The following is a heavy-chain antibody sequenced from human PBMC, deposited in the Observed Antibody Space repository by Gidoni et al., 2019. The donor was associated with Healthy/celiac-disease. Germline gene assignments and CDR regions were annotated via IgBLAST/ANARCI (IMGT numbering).Heavy chain of an antibody. CDR2: ISSSSSTI. CDR1: GFTFSRYS. J-gene: IGHJ2*01. Sequence: EVQLVESGGGLVQPGGSVGLSCAASGFTFSRYSMNLVSQAPGKGLELVSYISSSSSTIYYAYSVKGRFTISRDNAKNSRYLQMNSLRDEDTAVYYCARDIRQLALRGYFDLWGRGTLVTVSS. V-gene: IGHV3-48*02. D-gene: IGHD6-6*01. CDR3: ARDIRQLALRGYFDL.